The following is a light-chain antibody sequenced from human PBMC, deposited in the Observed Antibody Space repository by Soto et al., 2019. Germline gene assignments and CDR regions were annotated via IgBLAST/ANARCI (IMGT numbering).Light chain of an antibody. V-gene: IGKV3-15*01. CDR2: GAS. CDR3: QQYSDWPLT. J-gene: IGKJ4*01. Sequence: EIVMTQSPATLSVSPGERATLSCRASQTLYNNLAWYQQKLGQAPRLLIYGASARATDITARFSGSGSGTEFTRTIIVLQSEDFAIYYCQQYSDWPLTFGGGTKVEIK. CDR1: QTLYNN.